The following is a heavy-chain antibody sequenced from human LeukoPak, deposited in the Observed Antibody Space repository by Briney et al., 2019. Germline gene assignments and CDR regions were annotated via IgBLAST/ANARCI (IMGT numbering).Heavy chain of an antibody. J-gene: IGHJ5*02. CDR3: ARTPSGSGVNWFDP. CDR1: GYTFTGYY. CDR2: INPNSGGT. V-gene: IGHV1-2*02. Sequence: ASVKVSCKASGYTFTGYYMHWVRQAPGQGLEWMGWINPNSGGTNYAQKFQGRVTMTRDTSTSTVYMELSSLRSEDTAVYYCARTPSGSGVNWFDPWGQGTLVTVSS. D-gene: IGHD3-10*01.